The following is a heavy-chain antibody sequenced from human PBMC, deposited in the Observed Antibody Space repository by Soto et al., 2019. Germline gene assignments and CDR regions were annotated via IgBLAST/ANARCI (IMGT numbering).Heavy chain of an antibody. V-gene: IGHV1-18*01. CDR2: ISAYNGNT. Sequence: ASVKVSCKASGYTFTSYCISWVRQAPGQGLEWMGWISAYNGNTNYAQKLQGRVTMTTDTSTSTAYMELRSLRSDDTAVYYCARDIDDSSGYYSDYFDYWGQGTLVTVSS. J-gene: IGHJ4*02. D-gene: IGHD3-22*01. CDR1: GYTFTSYC. CDR3: ARDIDDSSGYYSDYFDY.